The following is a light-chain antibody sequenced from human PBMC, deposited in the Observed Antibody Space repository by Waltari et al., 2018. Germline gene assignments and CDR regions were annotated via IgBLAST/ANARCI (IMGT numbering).Light chain of an antibody. CDR2: DVI. V-gene: IGLV2-11*01. Sequence: QSALTQPRSVSGSPGQSVTISCTGTSSDVGGYNYVSWYQHHPGKAPKLLIFDVIKRPAGVPDPFSGSKSGNTASLTISGLQAEDEADYYCCSYAGSYTVVFGGGTRLTVL. CDR3: CSYAGSYTVV. CDR1: SSDVGGYNY. J-gene: IGLJ2*01.